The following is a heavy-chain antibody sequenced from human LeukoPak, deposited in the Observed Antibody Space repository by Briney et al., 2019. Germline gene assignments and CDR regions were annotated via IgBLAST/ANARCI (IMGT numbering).Heavy chain of an antibody. D-gene: IGHD5-18*01. CDR3: TGDTAMAWDAFDI. J-gene: IGHJ3*02. V-gene: IGHV3-73*01. CDR1: GFTFSGSA. Sequence: GGVLRLSCAASGFTFSGSAMHWVRQASGKGLEWVGRIRSKANSYATAYAASVKGRFTISRDDSKNTAYLQMNSLKTEDTAVYYCTGDTAMAWDAFDIWGQGTMVTVSS. CDR2: IRSKANSYAT.